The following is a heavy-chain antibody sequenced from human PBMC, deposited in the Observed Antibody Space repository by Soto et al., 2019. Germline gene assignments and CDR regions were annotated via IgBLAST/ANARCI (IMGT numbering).Heavy chain of an antibody. CDR3: ARGDQVTSPSFDY. Sequence: SETLSLTCTVSGGSISSGGYYWSWIRQHPGKDLEWIGYIYHSGSTYYNPSLKSRVTISVDTSKNQFSLKLSSVTAADTAVYYCARGDQVTSPSFDYWGQGTLVTVSS. CDR2: IYHSGST. CDR1: GGSISSGGYY. J-gene: IGHJ4*02. V-gene: IGHV4-31*03.